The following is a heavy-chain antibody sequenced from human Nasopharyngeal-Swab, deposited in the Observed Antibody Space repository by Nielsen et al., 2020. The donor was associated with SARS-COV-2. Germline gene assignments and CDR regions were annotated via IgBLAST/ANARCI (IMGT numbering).Heavy chain of an antibody. CDR2: ISFGGVST. V-gene: IGHV3-23*01. CDR1: GFTFSSYS. Sequence: GESLKISCAASGFTFSSYSMNWVRQAPGKGLEWVSGISFGGVSTYYADSVKGRFTISRDNSKNTLFLQMNSLRAEDTALYYCAKVGGGVGYWGQGTLVTVSS. D-gene: IGHD3-16*01. CDR3: AKVGGGVGY. J-gene: IGHJ4*02.